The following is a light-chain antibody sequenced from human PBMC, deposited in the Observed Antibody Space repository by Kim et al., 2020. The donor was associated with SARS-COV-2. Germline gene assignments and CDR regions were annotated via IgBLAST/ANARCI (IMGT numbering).Light chain of an antibody. V-gene: IGKV1-5*03. CDR2: KAS. Sequence: LYGSVRDRVTITGQASQIISNWSARYQQKPEKARERLMHKASTIERGVPLRFSVSRTGTEFTLTISSMQPDELATYYCQLNSSYSAFGQGPKLKI. CDR1: QIISNW. J-gene: IGKJ2*01. CDR3: QLNSSYSA.